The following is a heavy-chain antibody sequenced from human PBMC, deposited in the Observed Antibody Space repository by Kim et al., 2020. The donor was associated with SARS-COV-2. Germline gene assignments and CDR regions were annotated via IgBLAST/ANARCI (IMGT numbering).Heavy chain of an antibody. D-gene: IGHD3-22*01. V-gene: IGHV3-66*01. J-gene: IGHJ1*01. CDR3: ATVVFYYDAGYFKN. Sequence: PDSVKGRTIISRDPSKNTLYLQMNSLRAEDTAVYYCATVVFYYDAGYFKNWGQGTLVIVSS.